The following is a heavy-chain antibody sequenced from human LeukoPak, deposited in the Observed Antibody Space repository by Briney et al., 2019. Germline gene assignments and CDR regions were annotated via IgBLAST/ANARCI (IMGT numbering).Heavy chain of an antibody. D-gene: IGHD3-10*01. V-gene: IGHV3-49*05. Sequence: KTGGSLRLSCTASGFTFGDYAMSWFRQAPGKGLEWVGFIRSKAYGGTTEYAASVKGRFTISRDDSKSIAYLQMNSLKTEDTAVYCCTRDKSPYYYGSGSSNWFDPWGGGTLVTVSS. CDR3: TRDKSPYYYGSGSSNWFDP. CDR1: GFTFGDYA. J-gene: IGHJ5*02. CDR2: IRSKAYGGTT.